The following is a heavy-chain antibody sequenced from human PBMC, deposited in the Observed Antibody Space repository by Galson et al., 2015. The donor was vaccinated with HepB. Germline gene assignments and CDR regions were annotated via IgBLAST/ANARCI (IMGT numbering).Heavy chain of an antibody. CDR3: ARRGGIAVALDY. CDR1: GYTFTEYT. V-gene: IGHV1-3*01. J-gene: IGHJ4*02. CDR2: INGGSGNT. Sequence: SVKVSCKAFGYTFTEYTMHWVRQAPGEGLEWMGYINGGSGNTKFSQKFQDRVTLTRDTSANTMYMELTSLTSEDTALYYCARRGGIAVALDYWGQGTLVTVSS. D-gene: IGHD6-19*01.